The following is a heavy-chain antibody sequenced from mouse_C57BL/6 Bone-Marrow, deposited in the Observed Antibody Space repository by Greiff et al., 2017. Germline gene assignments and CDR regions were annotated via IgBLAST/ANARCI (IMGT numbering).Heavy chain of an antibody. CDR2: IFPGSGCT. Sequence: QVQLQQSGPELVKPGASVTISCKASGYTFTDYYINWVKQRPGQGLEWIGWIFPGSGCTSYNEKFKGKATLTVDTSSSTAYMLLSSLTSEDSAVYFGARHGSSYSWFAYWGQGTLVTVAA. CDR3: ARHGSSYSWFAY. D-gene: IGHD1-1*01. V-gene: IGHV1-75*01. J-gene: IGHJ3*01. CDR1: GYTFTDYY.